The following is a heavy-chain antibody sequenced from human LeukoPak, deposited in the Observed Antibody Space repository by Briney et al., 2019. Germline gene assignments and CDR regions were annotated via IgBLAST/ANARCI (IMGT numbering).Heavy chain of an antibody. J-gene: IGHJ6*02. CDR3: ARDTGTTYYYGSGSSDGMDV. V-gene: IGHV3-66*01. D-gene: IGHD3-10*01. CDR1: GFTFSNYA. CDR2: IYSGGST. Sequence: PGGSLRLSCAASGFTFSNYAMSWVRQAPGKGLEWGSVIYSGGSTYYADSVKGRFTISRDNSKNTLYLQMNSLRAEDTAVYYCARDTGTTYYYGSGSSDGMDVWGQGTTVTVSS.